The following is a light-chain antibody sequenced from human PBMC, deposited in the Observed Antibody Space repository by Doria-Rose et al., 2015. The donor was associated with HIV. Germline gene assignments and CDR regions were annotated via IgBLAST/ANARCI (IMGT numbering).Light chain of an antibody. V-gene: IGKV4-1*01. CDR1: QSLLYTSKNY. CDR3: QQYYDTPS. CDR2: WAS. Sequence: DIRVTQSPESLGMSLGERATLNCKSNQSLLYTSKNYLAWYQQKPGQPHNLLIYWASTRQSGVTARFSGSGSGTDFTLTISSLEAEDVAVYYCQQYYDTPSFGPGTTVDIK. J-gene: IGKJ3*01.